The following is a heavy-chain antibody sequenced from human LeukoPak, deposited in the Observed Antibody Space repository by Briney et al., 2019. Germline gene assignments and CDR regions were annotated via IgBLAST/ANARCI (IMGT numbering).Heavy chain of an antibody. D-gene: IGHD6-6*01. V-gene: IGHV3-48*03. CDR1: GFTFSSYE. CDR3: ARVIAARPTNWFDP. J-gene: IGHJ5*02. Sequence: GGSLRLSCAASGFTFSSYEMNWVRQAPGKGLEWVSYISSSGSTIYYADSVKGRFTISRDNAKNSLYLQMNSLRAEDTAVYYCARVIAARPTNWFDPWGQGTLVTVSS. CDR2: ISSSGSTI.